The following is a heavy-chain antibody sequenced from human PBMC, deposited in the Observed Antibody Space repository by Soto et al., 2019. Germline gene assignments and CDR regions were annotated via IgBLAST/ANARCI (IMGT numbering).Heavy chain of an antibody. CDR2: IIPILTLA. J-gene: IGHJ4*02. CDR3: ARAQRVLVVAPACVPSPLDY. Sequence: QVQLVQSGAEVKKPGSSVKVSCKTSVGTFHTYPFSSLRQSPGQGPEGRGTIIPILTLATYAQEFQGRVTINAYKSTCTAYMELSSLASDDPAICDCARAQRVLVVAPACVPSPLDYWGQGTLVNVSS. V-gene: IGHV1-69*02. D-gene: IGHD2-2*01. CDR1: VGTFHTYP.